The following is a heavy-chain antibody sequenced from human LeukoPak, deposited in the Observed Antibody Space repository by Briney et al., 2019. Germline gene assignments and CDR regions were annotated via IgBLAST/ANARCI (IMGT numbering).Heavy chain of an antibody. CDR2: IWYDGSNK. Sequence: GRSLRLSRAASGFTFSSYGMHWVRQAPGKGLEWVAVIWYDGSNKYYADSVKGRFTISRDNSKNTLYLQMNSLRAEDTAVYYCARDVTWFGELPRGYYYYGMDVWGQGTTVTVSS. CDR1: GFTFSSYG. D-gene: IGHD3-10*01. V-gene: IGHV3-33*01. J-gene: IGHJ6*02. CDR3: ARDVTWFGELPRGYYYYGMDV.